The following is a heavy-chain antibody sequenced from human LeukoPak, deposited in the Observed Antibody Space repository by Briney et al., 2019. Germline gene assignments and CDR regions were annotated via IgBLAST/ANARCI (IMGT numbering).Heavy chain of an antibody. CDR2: IFSGGTT. V-gene: IGHV3-53*01. Sequence: AGGSLRRSCAASGFTVSSNYMSWVRQAPGKGLEWVSVIFSGGTTYYADSVKGRFTISRDNSRNTLYLQMNSLRAEDTAVYYCAKDHGIWGQGTMVTVSS. J-gene: IGHJ3*02. CDR1: GFTVSSNY. CDR3: AKDHGI.